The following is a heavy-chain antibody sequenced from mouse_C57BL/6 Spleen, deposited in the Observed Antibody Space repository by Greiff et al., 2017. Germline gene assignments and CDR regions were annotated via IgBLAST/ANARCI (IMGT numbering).Heavy chain of an antibody. CDR1: GYSFTDYN. J-gene: IGHJ2*01. Sequence: VQLQQSGPELVKPGASVKISCKASGYSFTDYNMNWVKQSNGKSLEWIGVINPNYGTTSYNQKFKGKATLTVDQSTSTAYMQLSSLTTEDSAVYYCAIYSNYRITYWNQGTTHTVSS. CDR3: AIYSNYRITY. CDR2: INPNYGTT. V-gene: IGHV1-39*01. D-gene: IGHD2-5*01.